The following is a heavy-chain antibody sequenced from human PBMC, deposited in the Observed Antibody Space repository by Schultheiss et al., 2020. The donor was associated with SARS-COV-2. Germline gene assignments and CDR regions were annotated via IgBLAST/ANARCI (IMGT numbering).Heavy chain of an antibody. V-gene: IGHV3-23*01. CDR1: GFTFDDYA. CDR3: ASPYGSGSYYRPLQH. J-gene: IGHJ1*01. Sequence: GGSLRLSCAASGFTFDDYAMHWVRQAPGKGLEWVSAIHESDGNTYYANSVKGRFTVSRDNSKNSLYLQMNSLRAEDTAVYYCASPYGSGSYYRPLQHWGQGTLVTVSS. D-gene: IGHD3-10*01. CDR2: IHESDGNT.